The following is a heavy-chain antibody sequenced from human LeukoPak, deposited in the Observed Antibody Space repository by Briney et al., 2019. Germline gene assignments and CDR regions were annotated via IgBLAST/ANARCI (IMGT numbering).Heavy chain of an antibody. CDR1: GFPFSSYG. V-gene: IGHV3-33*01. CDR3: ARDGATAMVPYYFDY. J-gene: IGHJ4*02. Sequence: GRSLRLSCVASGFPFSSYGMHWVRQAPGEGLEWVAVIWYDGSNKYYADSVKGRFTISRDNSKNTLYLQMNSLRAEDTAVYYCARDGATAMVPYYFDYWGQGTLVTVSS. CDR2: IWYDGSNK. D-gene: IGHD5-18*01.